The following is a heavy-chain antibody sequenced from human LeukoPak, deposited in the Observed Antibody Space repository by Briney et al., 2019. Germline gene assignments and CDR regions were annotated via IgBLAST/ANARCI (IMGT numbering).Heavy chain of an antibody. V-gene: IGHV1-3*01. CDR2: INAGNGNT. CDR3: ARDKGPPRRVAGHFDY. Sequence: ASVKVFCKASGYTFTSYAMHWVRQAPGQRLEWMGWINAGNGNTKYSQKFQGRVTITRDTSASTAYMELSSLRSEDTAVYYCARDKGPPRRVAGHFDYWGQGTLVTVSS. D-gene: IGHD6-19*01. CDR1: GYTFTSYA. J-gene: IGHJ4*02.